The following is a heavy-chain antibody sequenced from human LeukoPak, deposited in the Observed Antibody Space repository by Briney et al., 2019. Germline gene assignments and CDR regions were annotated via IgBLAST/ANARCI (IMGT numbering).Heavy chain of an antibody. CDR1: GFTFSTYP. V-gene: IGHV3-30-3*01. Sequence: PGGSLRLSCAASGFTFSTYPMHWVRQAPGKGLEWVALISYDGSDKKYADPVKGRFTISRDNSKNTLYLQMHSLRVEDTAVYYCARDYPADYWGQGTLVTVSS. J-gene: IGHJ4*02. CDR3: ARDYPADY. CDR2: ISYDGSDK.